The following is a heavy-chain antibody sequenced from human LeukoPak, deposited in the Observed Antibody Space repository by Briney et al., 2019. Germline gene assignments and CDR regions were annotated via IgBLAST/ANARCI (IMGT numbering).Heavy chain of an antibody. D-gene: IGHD3-3*01. J-gene: IGHJ5*02. CDR1: GGSISSSSYY. CDR2: IYYSGST. CDR3: ARHSRPYYDFWTNRWDWFDP. Sequence: SETLSLTCTVSGGSISSSSYYWGWLRQPPGKGLEWIGSIYYSGSTYYNPSLKSRVTISVDTSKNQFSLKLSSVTAADTAVYYCARHSRPYYDFWTNRWDWFDPWGQGTLVTVSS. V-gene: IGHV4-39*01.